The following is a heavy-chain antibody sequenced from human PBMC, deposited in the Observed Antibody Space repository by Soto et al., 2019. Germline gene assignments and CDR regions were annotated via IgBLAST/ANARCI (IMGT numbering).Heavy chain of an antibody. CDR1: GDSITSSTHY. Sequence: SETLSLTCIVSGDSITSSTHYWGWIRQPPGKGLEWIATAYYSGNTYFNPSLKGRVTISVDSSKNRFSLMLSSVTAADTAVYFCARHFGGNANKFLFDHWGQGGLVTVSS. V-gene: IGHV4-39*01. CDR2: AYYSGNT. CDR3: ARHFGGNANKFLFDH. J-gene: IGHJ4*02. D-gene: IGHD2-15*01.